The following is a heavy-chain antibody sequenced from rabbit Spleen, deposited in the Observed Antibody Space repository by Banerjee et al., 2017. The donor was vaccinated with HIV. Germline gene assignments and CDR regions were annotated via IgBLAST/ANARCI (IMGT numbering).Heavy chain of an antibody. CDR2: IDPVFGST. Sequence: QEQLMESGGGLVQPGGSLKLSCKASGFDFSNYGVSWVRQPPGKGLEWIGYIDPVFGSTYYANWVNGRFPISSDNAQNTLYLQLKSLTAADTATYFCASGYSDIYFNLWGPGTLVTVS. CDR3: ASGYSDIYFNL. V-gene: IGHV1S47*01. D-gene: IGHD1-1*01. CDR1: GFDFSNYG. J-gene: IGHJ4*01.